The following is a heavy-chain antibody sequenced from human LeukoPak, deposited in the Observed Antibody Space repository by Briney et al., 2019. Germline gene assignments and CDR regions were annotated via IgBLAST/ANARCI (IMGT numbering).Heavy chain of an antibody. CDR2: IYYSGST. CDR3: ARQTIAAADYYFDY. Sequence: SETLSLTCTVSGGSISSGGYYWSWIRQHPGKGLEWIGYIYYSGSTYYNPSLKSRVTISVDTSKNQFSLKLSSVTAADTAVYYCARQTIAAADYYFDYWGQGTLVTVSS. CDR1: GGSISSGGYY. J-gene: IGHJ4*02. D-gene: IGHD6-13*01. V-gene: IGHV4-31*03.